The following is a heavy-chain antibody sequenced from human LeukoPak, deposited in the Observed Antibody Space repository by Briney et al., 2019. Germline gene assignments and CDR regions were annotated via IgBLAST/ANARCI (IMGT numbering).Heavy chain of an antibody. D-gene: IGHD6-6*01. CDR1: GYTFTGYY. CDR2: INPNSGGT. CDR3: ARRKGIAARPAPFDY. Sequence: GASVKVSCKASGYTFTGYYMHWVRQAPGQGLEWMGWINPNSGGTNYAQKFQGRVTMTRDTSISTAYMELSRPRSDDTAVYYCARRKGIAARPAPFDYWGQGTLVTVSS. J-gene: IGHJ4*02. V-gene: IGHV1-2*02.